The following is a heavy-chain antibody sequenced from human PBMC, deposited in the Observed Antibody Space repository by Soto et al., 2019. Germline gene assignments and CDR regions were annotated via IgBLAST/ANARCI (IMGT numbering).Heavy chain of an antibody. D-gene: IGHD3-3*01. CDR3: ARARGAVWSGYYTENYYYYYYGMDV. V-gene: IGHV4-34*01. CDR1: GGSFSGYY. J-gene: IGHJ6*02. CDR2: INHSGST. Sequence: SETLSLTCAVYGGSFSGYYWSWIRQPPGKGLEWIGEINHSGSTNYNPSLKSRVTISVDTSKNQFSLKLSSVTAAGTAVYYCARARGAVWSGYYTENYYYYYYGMDVWGQGTTVTVSS.